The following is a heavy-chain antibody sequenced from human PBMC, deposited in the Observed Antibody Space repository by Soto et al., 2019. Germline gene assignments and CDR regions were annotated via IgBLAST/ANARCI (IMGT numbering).Heavy chain of an antibody. CDR1: DGSISSYY. Sequence: PSETLSLTCTVSDGSISSYYWTWIRQPPGTGLEWIGEINHSGSTNYNPSLKSRVTISVDTSKNQFSLKLTSVTAADTAVYYCARDKITGLFDYWGQGTLVTVSS. D-gene: IGHD2-8*02. J-gene: IGHJ4*02. CDR3: ARDKITGLFDY. V-gene: IGHV4-34*01. CDR2: INHSGST.